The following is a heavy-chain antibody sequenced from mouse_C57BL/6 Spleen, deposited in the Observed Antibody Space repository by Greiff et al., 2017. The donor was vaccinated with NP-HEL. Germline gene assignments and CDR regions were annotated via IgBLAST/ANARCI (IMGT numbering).Heavy chain of an antibody. Sequence: EVMLVESGPELVKPGASVKISCKASGYSFTGYYMNWVKQSPEKSLEWIGEINPSTGGTTYNQKFKANATLTVDKSSSTAYMQLKSLTSEDSAVYYCARSRNWDPDYWGQGTTLTVSS. CDR2: INPSTGGT. CDR1: GYSFTGYY. CDR3: ARSRNWDPDY. D-gene: IGHD4-1*01. J-gene: IGHJ2*01. V-gene: IGHV1-42*01.